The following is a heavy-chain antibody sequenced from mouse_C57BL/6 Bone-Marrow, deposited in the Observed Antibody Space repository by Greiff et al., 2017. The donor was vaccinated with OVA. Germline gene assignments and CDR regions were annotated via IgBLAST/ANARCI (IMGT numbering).Heavy chain of an antibody. CDR3: ARGDYGSRFDY. V-gene: IGHV3-6*01. CDR1: GYSITSGYY. CDR2: ISYDGSN. Sequence: EVKVEESGPGLVKPSQSLSLTCSVTGYSITSGYYWNWIRQFPGNKLEWMGYISYDGSNNYNPSLKNRISITRDTSKNQFFLKLNSVTTEDTATYYCARGDYGSRFDYWGQGTTLTVSS. D-gene: IGHD1-1*01. J-gene: IGHJ2*01.